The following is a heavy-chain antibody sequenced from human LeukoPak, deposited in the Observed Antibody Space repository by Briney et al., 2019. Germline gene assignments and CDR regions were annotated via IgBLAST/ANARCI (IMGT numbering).Heavy chain of an antibody. CDR3: ARAPSTIFGLIGAFDI. J-gene: IGHJ3*02. V-gene: IGHV4-4*07. CDR1: GGYISSYY. CDR2: IYTSGST. D-gene: IGHD3-3*01. Sequence: SETLSLTCTVSGGYISSYYWSWIRQPAGKGLEWIGRIYTSGSTNYNPSLKSRVTMSVDTPKNQFSLQLSSVTAADTAVYYCARAPSTIFGLIGAFDIWGQGTMVTVSS.